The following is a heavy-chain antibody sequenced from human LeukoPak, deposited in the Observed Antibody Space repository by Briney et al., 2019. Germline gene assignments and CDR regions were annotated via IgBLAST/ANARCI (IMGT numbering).Heavy chain of an antibody. CDR1: GGSISSSSYY. D-gene: IGHD6-13*01. CDR2: IYYSGST. V-gene: IGHV4-39*07. Sequence: PSETLSLTCTVSGGSISSSSYYWGWIRQPPGKGLDSIGSIYYSGSTYYNPSLKSRVTISVDTSKNQFSLKLSSVTAADTAVYYCARGPLRLAAAGTKYFQHWGQGTLVTVSS. J-gene: IGHJ1*01. CDR3: ARGPLRLAAAGTKYFQH.